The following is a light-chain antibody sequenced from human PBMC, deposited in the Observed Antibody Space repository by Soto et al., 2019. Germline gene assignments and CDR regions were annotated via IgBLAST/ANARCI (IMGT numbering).Light chain of an antibody. CDR3: QQSNSTPRT. J-gene: IGKJ1*01. CDR2: GAS. CDR1: QSIKNY. Sequence: DIQMTQSPSSLSSALGDRVTITCRASQSIKNYLNWYQHKPGAAPKLLIFGASNLDSGVPSRFSGSGSGTDFTLSISSLQPEDFATYYCQQSNSTPRTFGQGTKVEIK. V-gene: IGKV1-39*01.